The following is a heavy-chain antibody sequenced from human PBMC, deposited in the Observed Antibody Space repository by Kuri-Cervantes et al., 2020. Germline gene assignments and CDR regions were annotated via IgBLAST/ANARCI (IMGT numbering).Heavy chain of an antibody. J-gene: IGHJ2*01. V-gene: IGHV1-3*01. D-gene: IGHD3-10*01. CDR3: ARGAGAMVRGVIPWYFDL. CDR2: INAGNGNT. Sequence: ASVKVSCKASGYTFTSYAMHWVRQAPGQRLEWMGWINAGNGNTKYSQKFQGRVTITRDTSASTAYMELSSLRSDDTAVYYCARGAGAMVRGVIPWYFDLWGRGTLVTVSS. CDR1: GYTFTSYA.